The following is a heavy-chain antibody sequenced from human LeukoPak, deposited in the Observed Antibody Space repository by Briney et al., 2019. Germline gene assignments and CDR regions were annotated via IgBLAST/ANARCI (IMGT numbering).Heavy chain of an antibody. Sequence: PGGSLRLSCAASGFTFSSYAKSWVRQAPGKGLEWVSAISGSGGSTYYADSVKGRFTISRDNAKNSLYLQMNSLRAEDTAVYYCAREWAGEFGPHYGMDVWGQGTTVTVSS. CDR1: GFTFSSYA. CDR2: ISGSGGST. J-gene: IGHJ6*02. V-gene: IGHV3-23*01. CDR3: AREWAGEFGPHYGMDV. D-gene: IGHD3-10*01.